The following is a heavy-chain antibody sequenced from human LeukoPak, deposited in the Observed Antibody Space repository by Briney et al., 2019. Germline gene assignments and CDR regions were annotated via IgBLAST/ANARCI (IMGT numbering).Heavy chain of an antibody. CDR1: GFTFSRYY. Sequence: GGSLRLSCAASGFTFSRYYMTWVRQAPGKGLEWVAFIRFDGSNKYYADSVKGRFTIPRDNSKNTLYLQMNSLRAEDTAVYYCAKAVLLWFGELRSYMDVWGKGTTVTVSS. J-gene: IGHJ6*03. D-gene: IGHD3-10*01. CDR2: IRFDGSNK. V-gene: IGHV3-30*02. CDR3: AKAVLLWFGELRSYMDV.